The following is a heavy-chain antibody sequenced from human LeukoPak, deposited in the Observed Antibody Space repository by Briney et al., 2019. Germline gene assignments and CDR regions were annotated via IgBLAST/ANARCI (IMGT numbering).Heavy chain of an antibody. CDR3: ARGPYSYDSSGAFDI. D-gene: IGHD3-22*01. V-gene: IGHV4-61*02. J-gene: IGHJ3*02. Sequence: SETLSLTCTVSGDSISSGDYYWSWIRQPAGKGLEWIGRISSSGSTNYNPSRKSRVTISVATSKNQFSLKLSSVTAADTAVYFCARGPYSYDSSGAFDIWGQGTMVTVSS. CDR2: ISSSGST. CDR1: GDSISSGDYY.